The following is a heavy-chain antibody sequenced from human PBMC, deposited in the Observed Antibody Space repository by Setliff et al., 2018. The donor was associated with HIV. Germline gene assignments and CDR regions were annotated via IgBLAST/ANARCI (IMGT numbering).Heavy chain of an antibody. Sequence: GGSLRLSCAASGFTFSGYSMTWVRQAPGKGLEWVSAISGSSTYIYYADSVKGRFTISRDNSKNTLFLQMNSLRAEDTAVYYCAKITGTTGYFDYWGQGTLVTVSS. CDR2: ISGSSTYI. CDR1: GFTFSGYS. V-gene: IGHV3-23*01. J-gene: IGHJ4*02. D-gene: IGHD3-9*01. CDR3: AKITGTTGYFDY.